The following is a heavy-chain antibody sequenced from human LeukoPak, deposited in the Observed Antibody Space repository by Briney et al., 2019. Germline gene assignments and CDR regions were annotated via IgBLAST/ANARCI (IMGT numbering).Heavy chain of an antibody. J-gene: IGHJ1*01. CDR3: VKVAKYYYGSETYYFLEH. Sequence: GGSLRLSCAASGFTFSSYRMNWVRQFPGKGLEWVANINQDGTEKYSVDSVKGRFTISRDNAKNSLYLQMNSLRVEDTAIYYCVKVAKYYYGSETYYFLEHWGQGTPVTASS. CDR1: GFTFSSYR. V-gene: IGHV3-7*01. CDR2: INQDGTEK. D-gene: IGHD3-10*01.